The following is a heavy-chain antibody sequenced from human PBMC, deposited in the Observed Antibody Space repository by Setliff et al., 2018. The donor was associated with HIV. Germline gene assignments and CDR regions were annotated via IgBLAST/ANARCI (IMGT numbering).Heavy chain of an antibody. J-gene: IGHJ3*02. CDR2: IYPGDSDT. CDR3: ARLLNLYYYDSSGYPDAFDI. V-gene: IGHV5-51*01. D-gene: IGHD3-22*01. CDR1: GYSFTTYW. Sequence: GESLKISCICSGYSFTTYWIGWVRQMPGKGLEWMGIIYPGDSDTTYSPSFQGQVTISADKSISTAYLQWSSLKASGTAMYYCARLLNLYYYDSSGYPDAFDIWGQGTMVTVSS.